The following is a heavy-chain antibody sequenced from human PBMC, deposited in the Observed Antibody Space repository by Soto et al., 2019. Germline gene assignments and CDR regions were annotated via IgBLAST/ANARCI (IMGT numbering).Heavy chain of an antibody. CDR1: GYTFTNYG. D-gene: IGHD1-26*01. CDR3: ARDLGVQIVDY. J-gene: IGHJ4*02. V-gene: IGHV1-18*01. Sequence: QVQLVQSGAEVKKPGASVKVSCKASGYTFTNYGITWVRQAPGQGLEWMGWISAYNGNTKYAQKLQGTVTMTTDTATSTAYMDLRSLRSDDTAVYYCARDLGVQIVDYWGQGTLVTVSS. CDR2: ISAYNGNT.